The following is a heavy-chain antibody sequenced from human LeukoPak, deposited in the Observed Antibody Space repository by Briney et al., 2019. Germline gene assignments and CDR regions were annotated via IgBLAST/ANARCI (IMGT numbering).Heavy chain of an antibody. CDR2: ISGSGGST. Sequence: GGSLRLSCAASGFTFSSYAMSWVRQAPGKGLEWVSAISGSGGSTYYADSVKGRFTISRDNSKNTLYLQMNSLRAEDTAAYYCANAGRLLSFDYWGQGTLVTVSS. CDR3: ANAGRLLSFDY. CDR1: GFTFSSYA. D-gene: IGHD2-2*01. J-gene: IGHJ4*02. V-gene: IGHV3-23*01.